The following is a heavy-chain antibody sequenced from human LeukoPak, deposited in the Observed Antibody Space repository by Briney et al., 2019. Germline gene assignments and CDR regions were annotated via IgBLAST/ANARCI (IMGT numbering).Heavy chain of an antibody. D-gene: IGHD3-10*01. CDR3: AREKNPYGSDQPRTFGFDY. CDR1: GYSISSGYY. V-gene: IGHV4-38-2*02. J-gene: IGHJ4*02. Sequence: SETLSLTCTVSGYSISSGYYWGWIRQPPGKGLEWIGSIYHSGSTYYNPSLKSRVTISVDTSKNQFSLKLSSVTAADTAVYYCAREKNPYGSDQPRTFGFDYWGQGTLVTVSS. CDR2: IYHSGST.